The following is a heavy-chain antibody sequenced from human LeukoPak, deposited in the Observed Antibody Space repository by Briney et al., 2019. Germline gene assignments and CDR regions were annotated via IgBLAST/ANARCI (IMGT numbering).Heavy chain of an antibody. V-gene: IGHV3-11*01. J-gene: IGHJ6*02. D-gene: IGHD4-17*01. CDR2: ISRGGSTI. CDR1: GFTFSDYY. Sequence: GGSLRLSRAASGFTFSDYYMSWIRQAPGKGLEWVSYISRGGSTIYYADSVKGRFTISRDDAKNSLYLQMNSLRAEDTAVYYCAREVNTVTALYGMDVWGQGTTVTVSS. CDR3: AREVNTVTALYGMDV.